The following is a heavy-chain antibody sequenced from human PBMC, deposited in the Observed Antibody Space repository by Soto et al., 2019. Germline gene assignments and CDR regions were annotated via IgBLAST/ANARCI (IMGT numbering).Heavy chain of an antibody. J-gene: IGHJ4*02. D-gene: IGHD4-17*01. CDR3: ARDLGYGGFDY. CDR1: GFTFSSYA. Sequence: GGSLRLSCAASGFTFSSYAMHWVRQAPGKGLEWVAVISYDGSNKYYADSVKGRFTISRDNSKNTLYLQMNSLRAEDTAVYYCARDLGYGGFDYWGQGTLVTVSS. CDR2: ISYDGSNK. V-gene: IGHV3-30-3*01.